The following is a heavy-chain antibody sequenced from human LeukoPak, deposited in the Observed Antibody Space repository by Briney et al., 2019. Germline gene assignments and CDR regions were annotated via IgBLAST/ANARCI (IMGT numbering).Heavy chain of an antibody. Sequence: GESLKISCKGSGYSFPSYWIGWVRQMPGKGLEWMGIIYPGDSDTRYSPSFQGQVTISADKSISTAYLQWTSLKASDTAMYYCARYYYDSSGYYYYFDYWGQGTLVTVSS. CDR2: IYPGDSDT. V-gene: IGHV5-51*01. CDR1: GYSFPSYW. CDR3: ARYYYDSSGYYYYFDY. D-gene: IGHD3-22*01. J-gene: IGHJ4*02.